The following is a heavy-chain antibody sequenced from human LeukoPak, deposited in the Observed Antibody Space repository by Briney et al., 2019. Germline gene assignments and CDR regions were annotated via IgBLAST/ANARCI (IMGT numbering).Heavy chain of an antibody. J-gene: IGHJ4*02. V-gene: IGHV3-23*01. Sequence: PGGSRRLSCAASGFTLSNAWMSWVRQAPGKGLEWVSSISAGGGSTYYADSVKGRFTISRDNSKNTLYLQMNSLRAEETAIYYCAKVLGSGSGYPIDYWGQGTLVTVSS. CDR3: AKVLGSGSGYPIDY. D-gene: IGHD6-19*01. CDR2: ISAGGGST. CDR1: GFTLSNAW.